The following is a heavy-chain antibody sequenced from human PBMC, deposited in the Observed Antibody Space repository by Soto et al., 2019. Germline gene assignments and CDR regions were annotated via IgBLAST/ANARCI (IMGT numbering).Heavy chain of an antibody. CDR2: ISWNSGSI. V-gene: IGHV3-9*01. CDR1: GFTFDDYA. J-gene: IGHJ1*01. D-gene: IGHD6-19*01. CDR3: AKPKDTGYSSGWSLGESEYFQH. Sequence: GGSLRLSCAASGFTFDDYAMHWVRQAPGKGLEWVSGISWNSGSIGYADSVKGRFTISRDNAKNSLYLQMNSLRAEDTALYYCAKPKDTGYSSGWSLGESEYFQHWGQGTLVTVSS.